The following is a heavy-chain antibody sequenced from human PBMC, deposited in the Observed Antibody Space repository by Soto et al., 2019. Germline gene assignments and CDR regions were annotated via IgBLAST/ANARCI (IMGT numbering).Heavy chain of an antibody. CDR1: GVSLTSHY. CDR3: ARLRERSGTTWRYNCLDV. Sequence: PSETLSLTCSVSGVSLTSHYWTWSRQSPGKGLEWIGYIYYSGSTNYTSSLKSRLPLTIATPSNQFSLNLSSLTAAATATYYCARLRERSGTTWRYNCLDVWGQGTLVTVSS. CDR2: IYYSGST. J-gene: IGHJ5*02. V-gene: IGHV4-59*11. D-gene: IGHD1-7*01.